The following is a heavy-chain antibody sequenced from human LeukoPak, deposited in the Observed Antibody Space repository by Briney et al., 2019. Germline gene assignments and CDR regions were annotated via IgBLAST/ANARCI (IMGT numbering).Heavy chain of an antibody. Sequence: GGSLRLSCAASGFTVSSNYMSWVRQAPGKGLEWVSVIYSGGSTYYADSVKGRFTISRDNAKNSLYLQMSSLRAEDTAVYYCASTLRVGATNFDYWGQGALVTVSS. CDR1: GFTVSSNY. CDR2: IYSGGST. D-gene: IGHD1-26*01. J-gene: IGHJ4*02. CDR3: ASTLRVGATNFDY. V-gene: IGHV3-66*01.